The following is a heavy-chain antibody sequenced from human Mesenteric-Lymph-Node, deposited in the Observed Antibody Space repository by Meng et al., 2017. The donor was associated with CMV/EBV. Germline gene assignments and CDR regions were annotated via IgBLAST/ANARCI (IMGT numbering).Heavy chain of an antibody. D-gene: IGHD1-7*01. V-gene: IGHV1-18*01. Sequence: ASVKVSCKASGYTFSSYGISWVRQAPGQGLEWMGWINTYIGNTNYAQRLQGRVTMTTDTSTSTAYMELRSLRSADTAVYYCARDLTGITAFDIWGQGTMVTVSS. J-gene: IGHJ3*02. CDR3: ARDLTGITAFDI. CDR1: GYTFSSYG. CDR2: INTYIGNT.